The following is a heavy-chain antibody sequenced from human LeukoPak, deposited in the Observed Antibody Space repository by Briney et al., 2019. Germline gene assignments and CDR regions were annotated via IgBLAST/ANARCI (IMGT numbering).Heavy chain of an antibody. CDR3: AELGITMIGGV. CDR2: ISSSGSTI. Sequence: PGGSLRLSCAASGFSFRNYGIHWVRQTPGKGLEWVSYISSSGSTIYYADSVKGRFTISRDNAKNSLYLQMNSLRAEDTAVYYCAELGITMIGGVWGKGTTVTISS. CDR1: GFSFRNYG. J-gene: IGHJ6*04. V-gene: IGHV3-48*04. D-gene: IGHD3-10*02.